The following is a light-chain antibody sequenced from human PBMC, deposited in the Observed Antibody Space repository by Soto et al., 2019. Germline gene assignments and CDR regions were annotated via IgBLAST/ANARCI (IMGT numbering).Light chain of an antibody. CDR3: QQYGSSPYT. J-gene: IGKJ2*01. V-gene: IGKV3-20*01. CDR2: GAS. CDR1: QSGSSNY. Sequence: EIVLTQSPATLSLSPGERATLSCRASQSGSSNYLAWYQQKPGQAPRLLMYGASSRATGIPARFSGSGFATNFTLTISRVEPEDFGVYYCQQYGSSPYTFGQGTKLEIK.